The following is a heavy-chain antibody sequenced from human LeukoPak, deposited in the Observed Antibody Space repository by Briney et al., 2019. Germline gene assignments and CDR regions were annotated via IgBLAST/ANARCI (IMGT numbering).Heavy chain of an antibody. J-gene: IGHJ3*02. V-gene: IGHV5-51*01. D-gene: IGHD2-15*01. CDR1: GYSYNSYW. CDR2: IYLADSDA. CDR3: ARPKTETGYDAFDI. Sequence: GESLKISCKGSGYSYNSYWIGWVRQMPGKGLEWMGIIYLADSDARYSPSFQGQVSFSADRSIYTAYLQWSSLRASDTAMYYCARPKTETGYDAFDIWGQGTMVTVSS.